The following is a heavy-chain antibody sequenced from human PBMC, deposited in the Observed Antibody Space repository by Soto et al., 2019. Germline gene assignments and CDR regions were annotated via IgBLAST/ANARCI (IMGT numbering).Heavy chain of an antibody. CDR3: AKAGYCTRGNCYDYYRYGMDV. J-gene: IGHJ6*02. Sequence: VQMVESGGGVVQPGRSLRLTCAVSGFTFSDYGMHWVRQAPRKRLEWVAVVSYDGSSEFYADSVKGRFTISRDNSKNTLHLQMNSLRPEDTAVYYCAKAGYCTRGNCYDYYRYGMDVWGQGTAVTVSS. CDR2: VSYDGSSE. D-gene: IGHD3-10*01. V-gene: IGHV3-30*18. CDR1: GFTFSDYG.